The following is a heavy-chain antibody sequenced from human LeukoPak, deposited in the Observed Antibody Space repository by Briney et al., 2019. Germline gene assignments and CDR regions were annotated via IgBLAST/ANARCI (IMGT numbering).Heavy chain of an antibody. V-gene: IGHV1-8*02. CDR1: GYTITGYY. J-gene: IGHJ6*02. Sequence: GASVKVSCKASGYTITGYYIHWVRQAPGQGLEWMGRINPNSGNTGYAQKFQGRVTMTRNTSMSTAYMELSSLRSEDTAVYYCAMGSGSPPNYYGMDVWGQGTTVTVSS. CDR2: INPNSGNT. D-gene: IGHD3-10*01. CDR3: AMGSGSPPNYYGMDV.